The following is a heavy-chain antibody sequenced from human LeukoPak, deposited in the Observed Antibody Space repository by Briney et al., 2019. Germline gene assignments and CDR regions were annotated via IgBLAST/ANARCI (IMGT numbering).Heavy chain of an antibody. V-gene: IGHV4-34*01. Sequence: SETLSLTCAVYGGSFSGYYWSWIRQPPGKGLEWIGEINHSGSTNYNPSLKSRVTISVDTSKNQFSLKLSSVTAADTAVYYCAGTTVVTLHDAFDIWGQGTMVTVSS. CDR3: AGTTVVTLHDAFDI. D-gene: IGHD4-23*01. CDR2: INHSGST. CDR1: GGSFSGYY. J-gene: IGHJ3*02.